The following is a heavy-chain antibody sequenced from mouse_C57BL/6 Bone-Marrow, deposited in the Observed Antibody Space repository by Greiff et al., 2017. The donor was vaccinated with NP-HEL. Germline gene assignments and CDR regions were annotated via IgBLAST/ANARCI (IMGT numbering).Heavy chain of an antibody. CDR2: IYPGGGYT. J-gene: IGHJ2*01. CDR1: GYTFTNYW. Sequence: QVQLQQSGAELVRPGTSVKMSCKASGYTFTNYWIGWAKQRPGHGLEWIGDIYPGGGYTNYNEKFKGKATLTADKSSSTAYMQFSSLTSEDSAIYYCARSLKGFFYYFDYWGQGTTLTVSS. V-gene: IGHV1-63*01. D-gene: IGHD1-3*01. CDR3: ARSLKGFFYYFDY.